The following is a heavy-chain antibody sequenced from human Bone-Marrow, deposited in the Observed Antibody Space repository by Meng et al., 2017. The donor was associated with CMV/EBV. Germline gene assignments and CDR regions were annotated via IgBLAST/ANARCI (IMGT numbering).Heavy chain of an antibody. CDR2: INPSDAST. Sequence: SGYTFTSDYMPWVRQAPGQGLEWMGVINPSDASTSYPRKFQGRVTMTRDTSTTTVHMEMAGLRSEDTAMYYCARGPKQLKPPRFDYWGQGTLVTVSS. D-gene: IGHD5-24*01. CDR1: GYTFTSDY. CDR3: ARGPKQLKPPRFDY. V-gene: IGHV1-46*01. J-gene: IGHJ4*02.